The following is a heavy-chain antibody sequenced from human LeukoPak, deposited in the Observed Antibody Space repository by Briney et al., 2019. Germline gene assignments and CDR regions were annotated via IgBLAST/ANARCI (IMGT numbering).Heavy chain of an antibody. Sequence: SVKVSCKASGGTFSSYAIGWVRQAPGQGLEWMGRIIPIFGIANYAQKFQGRVTITADKSTSTAYMELSSLRSEDTAVYYCARGGGIAAAGTDYFDYWGQGTLVTVSS. CDR1: GGTFSSYA. CDR2: IIPIFGIA. CDR3: ARGGGIAAAGTDYFDY. D-gene: IGHD6-13*01. V-gene: IGHV1-69*04. J-gene: IGHJ4*02.